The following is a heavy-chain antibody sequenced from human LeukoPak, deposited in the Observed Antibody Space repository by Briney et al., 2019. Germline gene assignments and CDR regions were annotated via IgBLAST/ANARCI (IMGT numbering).Heavy chain of an antibody. CDR2: INHSGST. CDR3: ARALYYYGSGSYGV. Sequence: PSETLSLTCAVYGGSFSGYYWSWIRQPPGKGLEWIGEINHSGSTNYNPSLKSRVTISVDTSENQFSLKLSSVTAADTAVYYCARALYYYGSGSYGVWGQGTTVTVSS. J-gene: IGHJ6*02. D-gene: IGHD3-10*01. CDR1: GGSFSGYY. V-gene: IGHV4-34*01.